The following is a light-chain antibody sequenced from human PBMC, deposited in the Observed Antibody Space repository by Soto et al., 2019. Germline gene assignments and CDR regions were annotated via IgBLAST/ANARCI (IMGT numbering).Light chain of an antibody. V-gene: IGKV1-9*01. CDR2: AES. J-gene: IGKJ4*01. Sequence: DIQLTQSPSFLSASVGDRVTITCRASQGIAGSLAWYQQKPGKPPKLLIYAESTLQSGVPSRFSGSGSGTRGTLTISSLEPEDFAVYYCQQRSNWPLTFGGGTKVDI. CDR3: QQRSNWPLT. CDR1: QGIAGS.